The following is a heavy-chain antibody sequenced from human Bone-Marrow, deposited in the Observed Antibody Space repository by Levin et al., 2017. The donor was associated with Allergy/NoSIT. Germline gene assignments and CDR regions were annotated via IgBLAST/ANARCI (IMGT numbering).Heavy chain of an antibody. CDR3: ARWAVSGSGLDY. V-gene: IGHV1-2*06. D-gene: IGHD6-19*01. CDR2: INPNSGDT. Sequence: GASVKVSCKASGYTFTGYYMHWVRQAPGQGLEWMGRINPNSGDTDFAQKFQGRVTMTRDTSINTVYMELSRPTFDDTAVYYCARWAVSGSGLDYWGQGTLVTVSS. J-gene: IGHJ4*02. CDR1: GYTFTGYY.